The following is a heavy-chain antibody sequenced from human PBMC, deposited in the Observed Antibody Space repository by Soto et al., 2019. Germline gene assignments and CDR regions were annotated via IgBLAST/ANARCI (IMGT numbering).Heavy chain of an antibody. CDR3: TRHQLGPYDY. D-gene: IGHD1-1*01. CDR2: IKSRPNGGTT. J-gene: IGHJ4*02. V-gene: IGHV3-49*03. CDR1: GFTFGDYA. Sequence: EVQLVESGGGLVQPGRSLRLSCTVSGFTFGDYAMSWFRQAPGKGLEWVGFIKSRPNGGTTEYAASVKGRFTISRDDSKSIAYLQMNSLITEDTAVYYCTRHQLGPYDYWGQGTLVTVSS.